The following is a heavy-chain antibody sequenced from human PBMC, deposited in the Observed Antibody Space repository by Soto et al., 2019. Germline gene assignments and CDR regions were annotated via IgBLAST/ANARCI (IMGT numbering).Heavy chain of an antibody. CDR1: GGSMRNYF. D-gene: IGHD6-13*01. CDR2: IHYSGTT. J-gene: IGHJ4*02. CDR3: AASEASSRNLAPYYLDF. V-gene: IGHV4-59*01. Sequence: PSETLSLTCTVSGGSMRNYFWTWIRQPPGKGLEWIGYIHYSGTTSFFPSYNPSLRSRVTISEDTSKNQFSLKLLSVTTADTAVYFCAASEASSRNLAPYYLDFWGQGTLVTVSS.